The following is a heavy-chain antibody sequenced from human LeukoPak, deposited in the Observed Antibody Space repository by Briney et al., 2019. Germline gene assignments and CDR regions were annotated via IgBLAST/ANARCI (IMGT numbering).Heavy chain of an antibody. D-gene: IGHD1-26*01. CDR3: ARDLSGSYDY. J-gene: IGHJ4*02. Sequence: ASVKVSCTASGYTFTGHYIHWVRQAPGRGLEWLALINTHSGGTNYAQRVQGRVTMARDTSISTAYMELSRLRSDDTAVYFCARDLSGSYDYWGQGTLVTVSS. CDR2: INTHSGGT. V-gene: IGHV1-2*02. CDR1: GYTFTGHY.